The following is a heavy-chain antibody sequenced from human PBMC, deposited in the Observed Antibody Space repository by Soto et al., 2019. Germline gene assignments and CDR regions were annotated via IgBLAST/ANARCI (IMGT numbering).Heavy chain of an antibody. CDR3: ARRYSSHYDGFDY. J-gene: IGHJ4*02. Sequence: EVQLVESGGGLVKPGGSLRLSCAASGFTFTYYTMNWVRQPPGKGLEWVSSVSSSSSYIYFADSMKGRFTISRDNAKNSLYVQVNSLRAEDTAVYYCARRYSSHYDGFDYWGQGTLVTVSS. CDR1: GFTFTYYT. V-gene: IGHV3-21*01. CDR2: VSSSSSYI. D-gene: IGHD6-13*01.